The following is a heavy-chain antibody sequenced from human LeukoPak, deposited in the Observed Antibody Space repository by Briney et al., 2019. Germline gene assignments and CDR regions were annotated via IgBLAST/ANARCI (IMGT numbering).Heavy chain of an antibody. CDR3: ARHPILTGYYRPSFYFDY. V-gene: IGHV4-59*08. CDR1: GGSISSYY. J-gene: IGHJ4*02. CDR2: IYYSGST. Sequence: SETLSPTCTVSGGSISSYYWSWIRQPPGKGLEWIGYIYYSGSTNYNPSLKSRVTISVDTSKNQFSLKLSSVTAADTAVYYCARHPILTGYYRPSFYFDYWGQGTLVTVSS. D-gene: IGHD3-9*01.